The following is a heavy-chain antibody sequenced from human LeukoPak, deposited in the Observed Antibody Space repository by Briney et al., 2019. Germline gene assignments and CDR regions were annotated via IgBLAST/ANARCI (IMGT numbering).Heavy chain of an antibody. Sequence: GGSLRPSCAASGFTFSNYWMTWVRQAPGKGLEWVANIKQDGSERDYVDSVKGRFTISRDDAKNSLYLQMNSLRAEDTAVYYCARGITMANWGQGTLVTVSS. D-gene: IGHD3-10*01. J-gene: IGHJ4*02. CDR2: IKQDGSER. CDR1: GFTFSNYW. CDR3: ARGITMAN. V-gene: IGHV3-7*04.